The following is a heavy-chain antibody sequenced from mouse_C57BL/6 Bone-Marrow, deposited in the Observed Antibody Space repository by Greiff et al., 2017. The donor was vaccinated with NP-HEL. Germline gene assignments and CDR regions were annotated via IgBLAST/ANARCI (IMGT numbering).Heavy chain of an antibody. V-gene: IGHV7-1*01. Sequence: EVQLVESGGGLVQSGRSLRLSCATSGFTFSDFYMEWVRQAPGKGLEWIAASRNKANDYTTEYSASVKGRFIVSRDTSQSILYLQMNALRAEDTAIYYCARDSMITRGYYAMDYWGQGTSVTVSS. CDR2: SRNKANDYTT. D-gene: IGHD2-4*01. CDR3: ARDSMITRGYYAMDY. CDR1: GFTFSDFY. J-gene: IGHJ4*01.